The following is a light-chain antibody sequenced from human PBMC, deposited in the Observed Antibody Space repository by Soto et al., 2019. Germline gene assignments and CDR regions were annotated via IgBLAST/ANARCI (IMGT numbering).Light chain of an antibody. V-gene: IGLV1-51*01. CDR1: SSNIGGNS. CDR3: GSWDSRLSAYV. CDR2: DDN. J-gene: IGLJ1*01. Sequence: QSVLTQPPSVSAAPGQKVTISCSGSSSNIGGNSVSWYQQLPGTAAKLLIYDDNKRPSGIPDRFSGSKSGTSAPLGITGFQTGGAADYYCGSWDSRLSAYVFGTGTKVTVL.